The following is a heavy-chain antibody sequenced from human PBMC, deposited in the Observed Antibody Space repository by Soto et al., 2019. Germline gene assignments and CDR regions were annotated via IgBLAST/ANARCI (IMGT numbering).Heavy chain of an antibody. Sequence: QVLLVQSGAEVKKPGSSVKVSCKAAGGSFSSYTVSWVRQAPGQGLDYMGGIMPVFGTPTYTEKFQGRITITADESTGTAYMELTSLKSDDTAVYYCARGVTANYMGGDAFAIWGKGTMVTVSS. J-gene: IGHJ3*02. CDR2: IMPVFGTP. CDR3: ARGVTANYMGGDAFAI. D-gene: IGHD3-16*01. V-gene: IGHV1-69*01. CDR1: GGSFSSYT.